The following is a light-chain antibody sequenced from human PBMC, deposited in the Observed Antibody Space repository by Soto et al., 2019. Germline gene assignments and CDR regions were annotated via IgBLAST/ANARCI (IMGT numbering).Light chain of an antibody. J-gene: IGKJ1*01. V-gene: IGKV3-20*01. Sequence: EVVLTQSPATMSLYPGEGATLSCRASQSVSTYLAWYQQKPGLAPRLLIYAASSRATGIPDRFSGSGSGTDFTLTISRLEPGDFAVYYCQQYGTSPGTFGQGTKVDNK. CDR3: QQYGTSPGT. CDR1: QSVSTY. CDR2: AAS.